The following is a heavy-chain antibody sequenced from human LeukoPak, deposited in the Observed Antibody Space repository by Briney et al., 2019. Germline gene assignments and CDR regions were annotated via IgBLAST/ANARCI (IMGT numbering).Heavy chain of an antibody. J-gene: IGHJ3*02. V-gene: IGHV3-21*04. Sequence: GGSLRLSCAASGFTLSTYNMNWVRQAPGKGLEWVSSISSSSSYIYYADSVKGRFTISRDNSKNTLYLQMNSLRAEDTAVYYCAREGWDLNALDIWGQGTMVTVSP. CDR1: GFTLSTYN. D-gene: IGHD1-26*01. CDR2: ISSSSSYI. CDR3: AREGWDLNALDI.